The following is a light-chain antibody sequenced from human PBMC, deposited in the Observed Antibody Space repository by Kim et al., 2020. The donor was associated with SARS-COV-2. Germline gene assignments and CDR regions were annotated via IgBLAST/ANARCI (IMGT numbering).Light chain of an antibody. CDR2: GAS. V-gene: IGKV1-17*01. J-gene: IGKJ5*01. CDR3: LQHNSYPIT. CDR1: QDIGND. Sequence: ASVGDRVTITCRASQDIGNDLGWYQQTPGRAPKRLIYGASSLQSGGPSRFSGSGSGTEFTLTIISLQPEDFATYFCLQHNSYPITFGQGTRLEIK.